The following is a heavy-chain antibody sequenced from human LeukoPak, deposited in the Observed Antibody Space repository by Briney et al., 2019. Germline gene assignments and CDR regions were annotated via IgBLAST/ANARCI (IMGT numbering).Heavy chain of an antibody. CDR2: IYSGRST. J-gene: IGHJ1*01. D-gene: IGHD3-22*01. Sequence: GGSLTLDCAASGSTLGTNHMSSLREAQGKGPKWLPFIYSGRSTYNPESRKGRFTISRDNSKNTLYLQMNSLRARDTDVYYYARDQFYHSRGYYCLWGQGTLGTVSS. V-gene: IGHV3-53*01. CDR1: GSTLGTNH. CDR3: ARDQFYHSRGYYCL.